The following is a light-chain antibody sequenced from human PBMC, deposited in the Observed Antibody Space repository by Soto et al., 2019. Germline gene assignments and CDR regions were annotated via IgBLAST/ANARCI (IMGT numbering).Light chain of an antibody. Sequence: QSALTQPASVSGTPGQSITISCTGTSSDVGAYNYVSWYQQYPGRAPKLMIYDVTNRPSGVSNRFSGSKSDNTASLTISGLQAEDEADYHCRSYAGGSYVFGTGTKVTVL. J-gene: IGLJ1*01. CDR2: DVT. V-gene: IGLV2-14*01. CDR1: SSDVGAYNY. CDR3: RSYAGGSYV.